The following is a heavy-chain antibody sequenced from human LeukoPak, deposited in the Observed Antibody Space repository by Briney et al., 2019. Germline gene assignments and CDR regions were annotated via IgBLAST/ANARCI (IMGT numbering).Heavy chain of an antibody. CDR2: IYYSGST. D-gene: IGHD2-2*01. CDR3: ARVGMGEYCSSTSCYPFWFDP. Sequence: PSETLSLTCTVSGGSISSGDYYWSWIRQPPGKGLEWIGYIYYSGSTYYNPSLKSRVTISVDTSKNQFSLKLSSVTAADTAVYYCARVGMGEYCSSTSCYPFWFDPWGQGTLVTVSS. J-gene: IGHJ5*02. CDR1: GGSISSGDYY. V-gene: IGHV4-30-4*01.